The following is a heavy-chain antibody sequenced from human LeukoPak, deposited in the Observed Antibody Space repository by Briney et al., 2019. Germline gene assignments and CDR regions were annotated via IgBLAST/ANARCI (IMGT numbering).Heavy chain of an antibody. D-gene: IGHD3-10*01. CDR2: VYHSGST. CDR3: ARRYYGSSSFDY. J-gene: IGHJ4*02. CDR1: GGSINTISYY. V-gene: IGHV4-39*01. Sequence: SETLSLTCTVSGGSINTISYYWAWVRQPPGKGLEWIGSVYHSGSTYYNPSLKSRVTISVDTSKNQFSLKLSSVTAADTAVYYCARRYYGSSSFDYWGQGTLVTVSS.